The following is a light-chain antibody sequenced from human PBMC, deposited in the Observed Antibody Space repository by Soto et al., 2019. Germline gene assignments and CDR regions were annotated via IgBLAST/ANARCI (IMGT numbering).Light chain of an antibody. CDR2: DNN. Sequence: QSVLTQPPSASAAPGQRVTISCSGTISNIGDNHVSWYQQVPGKAPKLLIYDNNKRTSGIPDQFSGSRSGTSATLAITGLQTGDEADYICGTWDTTMSGLLFGGGTKLTVL. V-gene: IGLV1-51*01. CDR1: ISNIGDNH. CDR3: GTWDTTMSGLL. J-gene: IGLJ2*01.